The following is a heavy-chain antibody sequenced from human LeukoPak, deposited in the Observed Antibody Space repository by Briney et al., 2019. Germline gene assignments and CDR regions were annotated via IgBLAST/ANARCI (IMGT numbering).Heavy chain of an antibody. CDR2: MNPISGNT. J-gene: IGHJ4*02. V-gene: IGHV1-8*01. Sequence: ASVKVSCKASGYTFSSYDINWVRQATGQGLEWMGWMNPISGNTGYAQKFQGRVTITRDTSINTAYMDLTYLRSEDTAVYYCARGQSGRRFLADYWGQGTLVTVSS. CDR1: GYTFSSYD. CDR3: ARGQSGRRFLADY. D-gene: IGHD3-3*01.